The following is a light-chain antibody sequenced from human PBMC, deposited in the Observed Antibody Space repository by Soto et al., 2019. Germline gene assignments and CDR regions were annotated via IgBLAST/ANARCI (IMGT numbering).Light chain of an antibody. CDR2: GAS. CDR1: QTISSN. Sequence: EIVMTRFPATLSVSPGQRATLSCRASQTISSNLAWYHQKPGQAPRLLIYGASTRATGIPARFSGIESGTHFTLDISSLQSEDFGTYYCQQYNAWPGTFGQGTKVEIK. CDR3: QQYNAWPGT. J-gene: IGKJ1*01. V-gene: IGKV3-15*01.